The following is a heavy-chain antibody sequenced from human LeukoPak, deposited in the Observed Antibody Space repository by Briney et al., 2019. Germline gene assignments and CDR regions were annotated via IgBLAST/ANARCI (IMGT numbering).Heavy chain of an antibody. V-gene: IGHV4/OR15-8*01. CDR2: TSHDGNA. CDR1: GVSISSDNW. D-gene: IGHD4-23*01. Sequence: SETLSLTCAVCGVSISSDNWWTWVRQPPGKGLEWIGQTSHDGNADYTPSLKSRVTISVDKSKNQLSLKLNSVTAADSAVYYCAKHGGRYFDSWGQGTLVTVSS. J-gene: IGHJ4*02. CDR3: AKHGGRYFDS.